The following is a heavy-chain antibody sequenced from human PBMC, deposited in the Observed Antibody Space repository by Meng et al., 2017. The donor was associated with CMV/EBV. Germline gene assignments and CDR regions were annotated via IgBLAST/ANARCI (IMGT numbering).Heavy chain of an antibody. CDR3: ARVPYYYDSSGSRFDP. CDR2: IIPIFGTA. J-gene: IGHJ5*02. Sequence: QVQLVQSGAEVKKPGSSVKLSCKASGGTFSSYAISWVRQAPGQGLEWMGGIIPIFGTANYAQKFQGRVTITADESTSTAYMELSSLRSEDTAVYYCARVPYYYDSSGSRFDPWGQGTLVTVSS. D-gene: IGHD3-22*01. CDR1: GGTFSSYA. V-gene: IGHV1-69*12.